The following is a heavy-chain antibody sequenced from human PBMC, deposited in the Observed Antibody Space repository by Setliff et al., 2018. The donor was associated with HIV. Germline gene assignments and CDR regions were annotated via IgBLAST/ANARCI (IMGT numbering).Heavy chain of an antibody. Sequence: VASVKVSCKASGDAFTDYYIHWVRQAPGQGIEWMGWINPNSGGTNYAQKFQGRVTMPRDTSISTAFMDLSRLRSDDTAVYYCARDPGYKSSWYGAFDIWGQGTMVTASS. CDR3: ARDPGYKSSWYGAFDI. V-gene: IGHV1-2*02. D-gene: IGHD6-13*01. CDR2: INPNSGGT. J-gene: IGHJ3*02. CDR1: GDAFTDYY.